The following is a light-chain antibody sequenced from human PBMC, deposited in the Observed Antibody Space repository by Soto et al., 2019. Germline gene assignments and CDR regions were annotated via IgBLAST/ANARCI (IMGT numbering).Light chain of an antibody. CDR3: PQYGSSPHT. V-gene: IGKV3-20*01. J-gene: IGKJ2*01. Sequence: EIVLTQSPGTLSLSPGERATLSCRASQSVSSSYLAWYQQKPGQAPRLLIYGASSRATGIPDRFSGSGSGTDFTLTISRREPEDFAVYCCPQYGSSPHTVGQGTKLEIK. CDR2: GAS. CDR1: QSVSSSY.